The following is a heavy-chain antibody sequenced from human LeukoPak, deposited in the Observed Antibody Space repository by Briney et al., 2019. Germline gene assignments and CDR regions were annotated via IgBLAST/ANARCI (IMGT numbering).Heavy chain of an antibody. Sequence: GGSLRLSCAASGFTFSSNWMHWVRQAPGKGLEWVAVISYDGSNKYYADSVKGRFTISRDNSKNTLYLQMNSLRAEDTAVYYCARNRQWLVQPWFDPWGQGTLVTVSS. D-gene: IGHD6-19*01. CDR2: ISYDGSNK. CDR3: ARNRQWLVQPWFDP. CDR1: GFTFSSNW. J-gene: IGHJ5*02. V-gene: IGHV3-30*19.